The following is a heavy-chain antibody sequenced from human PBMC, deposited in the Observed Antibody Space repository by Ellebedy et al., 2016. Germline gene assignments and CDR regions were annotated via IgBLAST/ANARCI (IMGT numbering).Heavy chain of an antibody. CDR1: GYTFISYD. CDR2: MNPNSGNT. CDR3: ARGTSYCSSTSCYWGYYYYYYYMDV. V-gene: IGHV1-8*01. D-gene: IGHD2-2*01. Sequence: ASVKVSCXASGYTFISYDINWVRQATGQGLEWMGWMNPNSGNTGYAQKFQGRVTMTRNTSISTAYMELSSLRSEDTAVYYCARGTSYCSSTSCYWGYYYYYYYMDVWGKGTTVTVSS. J-gene: IGHJ6*03.